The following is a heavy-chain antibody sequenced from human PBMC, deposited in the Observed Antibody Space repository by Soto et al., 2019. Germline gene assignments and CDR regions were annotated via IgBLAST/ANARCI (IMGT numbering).Heavy chain of an antibody. V-gene: IGHV3-30-3*01. J-gene: IGHJ4*02. CDR1: GFTFSYYA. D-gene: IGHD1-26*01. CDR2: ISYDGSNK. CDR3: VRDESTVGADFDY. Sequence: PGGSLRLSCAASGFTFSYYAMHWVRQAPGKGLEWVAVISYDGSNKYYADSVKGRFTISRDNSKNTLYVQMNSLRAEDTALYYCVRDESTVGADFDYWGQGTLVTVSS.